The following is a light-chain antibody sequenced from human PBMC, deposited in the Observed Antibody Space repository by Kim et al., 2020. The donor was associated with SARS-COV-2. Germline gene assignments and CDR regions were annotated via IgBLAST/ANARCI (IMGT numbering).Light chain of an antibody. Sequence: SSELTQDPAVSVALGQTARITCQGDSLRNYYAAWYHQKPGQAPVLVIHGENDRPSGIPDRFSGSNSGDTASLTITGAQAEDEGDYYCNSRDTSGYLFLFG. CDR1: SLRNYY. J-gene: IGLJ6*01. V-gene: IGLV3-19*01. CDR3: NSRDTSGYLFL. CDR2: GEN.